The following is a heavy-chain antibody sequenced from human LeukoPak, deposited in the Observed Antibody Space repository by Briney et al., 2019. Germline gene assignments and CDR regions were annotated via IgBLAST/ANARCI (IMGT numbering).Heavy chain of an antibody. CDR1: GFTFSNYG. Sequence: GGSLRLSCAASGFTFSNYGMHWVRQAPGKGLEWVAVMSYDGNNKYYADSVKGRFTISRDNSKNTPYLQMHSLRAEDTAVYYCAKGFYYDSSGYYEVDYYFDYWGQGTLVTVSS. J-gene: IGHJ4*02. CDR2: MSYDGNNK. D-gene: IGHD3-22*01. CDR3: AKGFYYDSSGYYEVDYYFDY. V-gene: IGHV3-30*18.